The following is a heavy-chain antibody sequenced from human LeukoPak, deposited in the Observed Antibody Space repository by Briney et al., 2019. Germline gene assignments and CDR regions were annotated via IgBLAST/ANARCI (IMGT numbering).Heavy chain of an antibody. D-gene: IGHD5-12*01. CDR2: TYYRSKWYN. Sequence: SQTLSLTCAISGDSVSSNSAAWTWIRQSPSRGLEWLGRTYYRSKWYNDYAVSVKSRITINPDTSKNQFSLQLNSVTPEDTAVYYCARGTGYSGYDYLYWGQGTLVTVSS. J-gene: IGHJ4*02. CDR1: GDSVSSNSAA. V-gene: IGHV6-1*01. CDR3: ARGTGYSGYDYLY.